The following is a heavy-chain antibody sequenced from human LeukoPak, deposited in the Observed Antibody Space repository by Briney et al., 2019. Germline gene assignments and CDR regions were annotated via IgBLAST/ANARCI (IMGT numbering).Heavy chain of an antibody. CDR1: GGSISSSSYY. Sequence: SGTLSLTCTVSGGSISSSSYYWGWIRQPPGKGLEWIGSIYYSGSTYYNPSLKSRVTISVDTSKNQFSLKLSSVTAADTAVYYCARIAVVPAANFDYWGQGTLVTVSS. D-gene: IGHD2-2*01. V-gene: IGHV4-39*01. CDR2: IYYSGST. J-gene: IGHJ4*02. CDR3: ARIAVVPAANFDY.